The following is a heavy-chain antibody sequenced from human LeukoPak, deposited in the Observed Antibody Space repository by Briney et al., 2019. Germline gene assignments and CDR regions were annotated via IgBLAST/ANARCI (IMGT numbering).Heavy chain of an antibody. J-gene: IGHJ4*02. V-gene: IGHV3-23*01. CDR2: LSASGTNT. Sequence: PGRSLRLSCAASGFSFSSYAMSWVRQAPGKGLEWVSGLSASGTNTYYTDSVKGRFTISRDNSKNTLYLQMNSLRAEDTALYYCAKEWWSSSSPLHFDYWGQGTLVTVSS. CDR3: AKEWWSSSSPLHFDY. CDR1: GFSFSSYA. D-gene: IGHD6-6*01.